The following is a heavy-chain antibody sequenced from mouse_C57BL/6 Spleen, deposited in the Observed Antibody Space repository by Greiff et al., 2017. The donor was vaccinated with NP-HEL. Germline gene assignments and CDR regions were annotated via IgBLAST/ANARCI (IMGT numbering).Heavy chain of an antibody. CDR1: GYTFTSYG. Sequence: VQLQQSGAELARPGASVKLSCKASGYTFTSYGISWVKQRTGQGLEWIGEIYPRSGNTYYNEKFKGKATLTADKSTSTAYMELRSLTSEDSAVYFCARGDYDDDYYAMDYWGQGTSVTVSS. D-gene: IGHD2-4*01. V-gene: IGHV1-81*01. CDR3: ARGDYDDDYYAMDY. CDR2: IYPRSGNT. J-gene: IGHJ4*01.